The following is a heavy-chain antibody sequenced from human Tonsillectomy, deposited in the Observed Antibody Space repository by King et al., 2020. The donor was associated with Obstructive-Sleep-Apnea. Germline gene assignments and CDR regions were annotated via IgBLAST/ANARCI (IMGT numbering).Heavy chain of an antibody. D-gene: IGHD1-26*01. CDR3: ARLRAGQGSNAFDY. J-gene: IGHJ4*02. CDR2: INHSGST. CDR1: GESFSGCY. Sequence: VQLQQWGPGLLKPSETLSLTCAVYGESFSGCYWTWIGQPPGKGLEWIGEINHSGSTIYSPSLQSRVTISVDTSKNQFSLNLSSVTAADTAVYYCARLRAGQGSNAFDYWGQGTLVTVSS. V-gene: IGHV4-34*01.